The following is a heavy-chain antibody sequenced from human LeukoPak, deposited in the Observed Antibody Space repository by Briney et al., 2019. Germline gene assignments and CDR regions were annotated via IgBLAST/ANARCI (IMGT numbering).Heavy chain of an antibody. CDR3: ARSNWGPLDV. CDR2: ISSSSSYI. V-gene: IGHV3-21*01. D-gene: IGHD3-16*01. Sequence: GGSLRLSCAASGFTFSSYCMDWVRQTPGKGLEWVSSISSSSSYIYYADSVKGRFTISRDNAKNSLYLQMNSLRAGDTGVYYCARSNWGPLDVWGKGTTVTVSS. J-gene: IGHJ6*04. CDR1: GFTFSSYC.